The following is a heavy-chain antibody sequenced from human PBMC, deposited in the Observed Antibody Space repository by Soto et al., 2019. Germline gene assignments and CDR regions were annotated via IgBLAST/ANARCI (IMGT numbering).Heavy chain of an antibody. CDR3: ARKPAGHFDY. CDR1: GYIFTSNW. CDR2: IYPGDSNT. Sequence: LKISCKVSGYIFTSNWIGWVRQMPGKGLEWMGIIYPGDSNTRYSPSFQGQVTISADKSISTAYLQWNSLKASDTALYYCARKPAGHFDYWGQGTLVTVSS. J-gene: IGHJ4*02. D-gene: IGHD2-15*01. V-gene: IGHV5-51*01.